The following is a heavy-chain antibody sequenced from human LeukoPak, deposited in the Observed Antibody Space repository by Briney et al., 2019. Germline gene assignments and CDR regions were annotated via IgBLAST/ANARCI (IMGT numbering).Heavy chain of an antibody. CDR1: GLTFSDYW. J-gene: IGHJ6*04. CDR2: IKHDGSEK. Sequence: PGGSLRLSCAASGLTFSDYWMYWVRQAPGKGLEWVANIKHDGSEKYYVDSVKGRFTISRDNAKNSLYLQMNSLRVEGTAVYYCATDRGLRWGKGTTVTVSS. CDR3: ATDRGLR. V-gene: IGHV3-7*03.